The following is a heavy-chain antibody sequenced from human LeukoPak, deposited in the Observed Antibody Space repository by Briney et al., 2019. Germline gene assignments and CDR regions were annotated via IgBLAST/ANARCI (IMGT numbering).Heavy chain of an antibody. V-gene: IGHV4-59*08. D-gene: IGHD6-13*01. CDR2: IYYSGST. Sequence: NASETLSLTCTVSGGSISSYYWSWIRQPPGKGLEWIGYIYYSGSTNYNPSLKSRVTISVDTSKNQFSLRLSSVTAADTAVYYCARSYSRSDAFDIWGQGTMVTVSS. J-gene: IGHJ3*02. CDR1: GGSISSYY. CDR3: ARSYSRSDAFDI.